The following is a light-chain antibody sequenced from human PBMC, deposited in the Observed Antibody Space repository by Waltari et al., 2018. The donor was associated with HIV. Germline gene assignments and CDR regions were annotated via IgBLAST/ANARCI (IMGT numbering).Light chain of an antibody. J-gene: IGKJ5*01. CDR3: QQYGSSRGIT. CDR1: QSVSSSY. CDR2: GAS. V-gene: IGKV3-20*01. Sequence: EIVLTQSPGTLSLSPGERATLSCRASQSVSSSYLAWYQQKPGQAPRLLIYGASSRATGIPDRFSGSGSGTDFTLTISRLEPEDFAVYYCQQYGSSRGITFGQGTRLEIK.